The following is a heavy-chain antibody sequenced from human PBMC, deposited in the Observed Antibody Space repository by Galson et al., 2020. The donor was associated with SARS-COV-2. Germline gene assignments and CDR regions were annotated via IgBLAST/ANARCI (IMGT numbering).Heavy chain of an antibody. J-gene: IGHJ1*01. CDR3: ARDLNIAAAGFEYFQH. Sequence: GESLKISCAASGFTFSSYGMHWVRQAPGKGLEWVAVIWYDGSNKYYADSVKGRFTISRDNSKNTLYLQMNSLRAEDTAVYYCARDLNIAAAGFEYFQHWGQGTLVTVSS. CDR2: IWYDGSNK. D-gene: IGHD6-13*01. CDR1: GFTFSSYG. V-gene: IGHV3-33*01.